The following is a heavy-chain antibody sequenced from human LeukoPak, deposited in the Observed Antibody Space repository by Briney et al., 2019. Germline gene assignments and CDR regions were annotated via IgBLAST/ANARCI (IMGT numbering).Heavy chain of an antibody. V-gene: IGHV4/OR15-8*02. CDR2: ISLSGQT. Sequence: PSETLSLTCGVSGGSIRSTNWWSWVRQPPGQGLEWIGEISLSGQTNFNPSLNGRVTMSLDESRNQLSLTLTSVTAADTAIYYCTRESGAFSPFGFWGQGTLVTVSS. CDR3: TRESGAFSPFGF. CDR1: GGSIRSTNW. J-gene: IGHJ4*02. D-gene: IGHD1-26*01.